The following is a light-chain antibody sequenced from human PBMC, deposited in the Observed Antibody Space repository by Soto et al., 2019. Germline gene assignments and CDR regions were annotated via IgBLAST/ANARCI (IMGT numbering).Light chain of an antibody. Sequence: EIVLTQSPATLSLSPGERATLSCRASQSVSSYLAWYQPKPGQAPRLLIYDASNRATGIPARFSGSGSGTAFLLTITGLAPEVFAFYYCQQRSTWPFTFGPGPKVVIK. CDR1: QSVSSY. CDR3: QQRSTWPFT. V-gene: IGKV3-11*01. CDR2: DAS. J-gene: IGKJ3*01.